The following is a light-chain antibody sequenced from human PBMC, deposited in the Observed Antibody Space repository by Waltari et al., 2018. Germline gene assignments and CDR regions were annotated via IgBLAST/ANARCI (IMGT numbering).Light chain of an antibody. Sequence: DIQMTQFPSTLSASVGDRVTITCRASQSISRLLAWYQQKPGKAPKVLIYDASTLESGVPSRFSGSGSGTEFTLAISSLQPDDFATYYCQQYSGYSGPFGGGTKVEIK. CDR3: QQYSGYSGP. V-gene: IGKV1-5*01. CDR1: QSISRL. CDR2: DAS. J-gene: IGKJ4*01.